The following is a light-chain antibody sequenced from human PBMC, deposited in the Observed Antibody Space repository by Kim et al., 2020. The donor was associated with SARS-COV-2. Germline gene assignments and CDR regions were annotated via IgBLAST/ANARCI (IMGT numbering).Light chain of an antibody. CDR2: GTS. Sequence: SPGEGATLSCRASQSVSTTYLAWYQQKSGQAPRLLIYGTSSRATGIPDRFSGSGSGTDFTLTISRVEPEDFAVYYCQQYCTSPRTFGGGTKVDIK. J-gene: IGKJ4*01. CDR3: QQYCTSPRT. V-gene: IGKV3-20*01. CDR1: QSVSTTY.